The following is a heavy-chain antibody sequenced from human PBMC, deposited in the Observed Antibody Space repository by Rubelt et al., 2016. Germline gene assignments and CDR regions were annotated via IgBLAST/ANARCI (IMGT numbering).Heavy chain of an antibody. V-gene: IGHV3-7*01. CDR3: VGGWGWLIEY. J-gene: IGHJ4*02. CDR1: GFTFNNYG. D-gene: IGHD3-10*01. Sequence: VQLVESGGGVVQPGRSLRLSCAASGFTFNNYGMHWVRQAPGKGLEWVANIKQDASERYYVDSVKGRFTISRDNAKNSLYLQMDSLRVEDTAVYYCVGGWGWLIEYWGQGTLVTVSS. CDR2: IKQDASER.